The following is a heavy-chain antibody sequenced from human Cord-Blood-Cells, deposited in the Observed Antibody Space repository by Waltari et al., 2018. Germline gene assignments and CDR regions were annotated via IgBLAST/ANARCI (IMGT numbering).Heavy chain of an antibody. CDR2: ISYDGSNK. V-gene: IGHV3-30-3*01. Sequence: QVQLVESGGGVVQPGRSLRLSCAASGFTFSSYAMHWVRQAPGKGLEWVAVISYDGSNKYYADSVKGRFTISRDNSKNTLYLKMNSLRAEDTAVYYCARDSTLGYRGQGTLVTVSS. CDR1: GFTFSSYA. J-gene: IGHJ4*02. CDR3: ARDSTLGY. D-gene: IGHD3-16*01.